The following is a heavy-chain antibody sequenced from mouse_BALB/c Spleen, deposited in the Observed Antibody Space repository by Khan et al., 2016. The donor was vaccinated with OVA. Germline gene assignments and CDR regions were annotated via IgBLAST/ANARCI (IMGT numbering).Heavy chain of an antibody. V-gene: IGHV9-3-1*01. Sequence: QIQLVQSGPELKKPGETVKISCKASGYTFTNYGMNWVKQAPGKGLKWMGWIYTHTGEPTYADDFKGRFALPLETSASTAYLQINNLKNEDTATYFCARGSSRAMDYWGQGTSVTVSS. CDR2: IYTHTGEP. D-gene: IGHD1-1*01. CDR3: ARGSSRAMDY. CDR1: GYTFTNYG. J-gene: IGHJ4*01.